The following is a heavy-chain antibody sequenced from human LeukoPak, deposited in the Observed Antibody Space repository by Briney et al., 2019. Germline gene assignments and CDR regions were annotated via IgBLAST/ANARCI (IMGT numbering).Heavy chain of an antibody. CDR1: GGSFTPYY. CDR2: ISYSGST. J-gene: IGHJ6*03. D-gene: IGHD3-10*01. V-gene: IGHV4-59*01. Sequence: PSETLSLTCTVSGGSFTPYYWSWIRQPPGKGLEWIGHISYSGSTNYNPSLTSRVTVSIDTSKNQVSLKLSSVTAADTAVYYCASFVKGSGSYYKGPPFPGFFSREELNHYYYYMDVWGKGTTVTVSS. CDR3: ASFVKGSGSYYKGPPFPGFFSREELNHYYYYMDV.